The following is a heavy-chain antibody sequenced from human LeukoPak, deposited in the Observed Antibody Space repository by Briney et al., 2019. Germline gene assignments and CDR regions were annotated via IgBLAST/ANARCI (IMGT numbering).Heavy chain of an antibody. D-gene: IGHD6-6*01. CDR3: ATDRSSSSWYAFDI. Sequence: ASVKVSCKVSGYTLTELSMYWVRQAPGKGPEWMGGLDPEDGETTYAQKFKGRVTMTEDTSKDTAYMELSSLRSEDTAVYYCATDRSSSSWYAFDIWGQGTMVTVSS. CDR2: LDPEDGET. V-gene: IGHV1-24*01. J-gene: IGHJ3*02. CDR1: GYTLTELS.